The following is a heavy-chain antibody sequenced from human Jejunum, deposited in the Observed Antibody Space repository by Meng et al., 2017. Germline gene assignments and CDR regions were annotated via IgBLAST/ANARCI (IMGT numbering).Heavy chain of an antibody. CDR3: ARAYSSWYVPSDAFDI. CDR2: IKQDGSEK. V-gene: IGHV3-7*01. D-gene: IGHD6-13*01. J-gene: IGHJ3*02. Sequence: GGSLRLSCAASGFTFSSYCMSWVRQTPGKGLEWVANIKQDGSEKNYVDSVNGRFTISRDNAKNSLYLQMNRLRDEDTALYYCARAYSSWYVPSDAFDIWGQGTMVTVSS. CDR1: GFTFSSYC.